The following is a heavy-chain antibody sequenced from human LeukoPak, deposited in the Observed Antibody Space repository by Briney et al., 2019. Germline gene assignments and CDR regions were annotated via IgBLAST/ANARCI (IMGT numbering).Heavy chain of an antibody. Sequence: KPGGSLRLSCAASGFTFSSYSMNWVRQAPGKGLEWVSSISSSSSYIYYADSVKGRFTISRDNAKNSLYLQMNSLRAEDTAVYYCARVRGSGIVVVPAAKYFDYWGQGTLVTVSS. CDR2: ISSSSSYI. J-gene: IGHJ4*02. V-gene: IGHV3-21*01. D-gene: IGHD2-2*01. CDR3: ARVRGSGIVVVPAAKYFDY. CDR1: GFTFSSYS.